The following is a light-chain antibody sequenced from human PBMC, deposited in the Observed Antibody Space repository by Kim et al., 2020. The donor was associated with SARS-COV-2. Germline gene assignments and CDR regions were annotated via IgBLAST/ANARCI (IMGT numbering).Light chain of an antibody. CDR1: SNNVGYQG. CDR3: SAWDNSLTAWV. J-gene: IGLJ3*02. Sequence: RQTATLTCTGNSNNVGYQGAAWLQQHQGHPPKVVSYRNYGRPSGISERFSASRSGDTASLTITGLQPEDEADYFCSAWDNSLTAWVFGGGTQLTVL. CDR2: RNY. V-gene: IGLV10-54*04.